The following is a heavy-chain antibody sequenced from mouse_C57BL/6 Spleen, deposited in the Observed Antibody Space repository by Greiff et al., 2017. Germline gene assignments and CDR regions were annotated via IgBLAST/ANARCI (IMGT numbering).Heavy chain of an antibody. D-gene: IGHD4-1*01. CDR3: ATHIWAYFDY. V-gene: IGHV1-72*01. J-gene: IGHJ2*01. Sequence: VQLQQPGAELVKPGASVKLSCTASGYTFTSYWMHWVKQRPGRGLEWIGRIEPNSGGTKYNEKFKSKAPLTVDKPTSTAYMQLSSLTSEDSAVCYCATHIWAYFDYWGQGTTLTVSS. CDR1: GYTFTSYW. CDR2: IEPNSGGT.